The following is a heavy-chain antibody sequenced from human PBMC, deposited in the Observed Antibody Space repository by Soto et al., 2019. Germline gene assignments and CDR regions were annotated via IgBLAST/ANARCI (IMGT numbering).Heavy chain of an antibody. V-gene: IGHV1-18*01. J-gene: IGHJ5*02. CDR1: GYTFTIYA. Sequence: ASVKVSCKTSGYTFTIYAISWVRQAPGQGLEWMGWISTYSGNTNYAQKLQDRITMTTDTSTSTVYMELRSLRSDDTAVYYCARAQGASPNNWSTPWGQGTLVTVS. CDR2: ISTYSGNT. D-gene: IGHD1-26*01. CDR3: ARAQGASPNNWSTP.